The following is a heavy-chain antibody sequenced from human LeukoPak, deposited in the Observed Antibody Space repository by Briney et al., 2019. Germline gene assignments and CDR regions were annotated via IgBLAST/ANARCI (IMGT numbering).Heavy chain of an antibody. V-gene: IGHV1-69*04. J-gene: IGHJ4*02. CDR1: GGTISSYT. Sequence: SVKVSCKASGGTISSYTISWVRQAPGQGLEWMGRIIPTLGIGNYAQKFQGRVTVTADKSTSTAYMELSSLRSEDTAVYYCARDRGDYYDSSGYYYVSYWGQGTLVTVSS. CDR3: ARDRGDYYDSSGYYYVSY. D-gene: IGHD3-22*01. CDR2: IIPTLGIG.